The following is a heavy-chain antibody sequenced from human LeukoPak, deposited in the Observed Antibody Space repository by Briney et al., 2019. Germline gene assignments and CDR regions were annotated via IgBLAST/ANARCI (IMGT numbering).Heavy chain of an antibody. Sequence: ASVKVSCKASGYTFTGHYMHWVRQAPGQGLEWMGWINPKSGFVNYGQAFEGRVTMTRDTSIRTAYMELSRLRSDDTAIYYCARGAGNNWNYLGFQHWGQGTLVTVSS. V-gene: IGHV1-2*02. D-gene: IGHD1-7*01. CDR3: ARGAGNNWNYLGFQH. CDR2: INPKSGFV. CDR1: GYTFTGHY. J-gene: IGHJ1*01.